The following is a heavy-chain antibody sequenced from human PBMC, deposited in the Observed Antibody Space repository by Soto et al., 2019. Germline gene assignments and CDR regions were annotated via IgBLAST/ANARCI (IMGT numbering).Heavy chain of an antibody. CDR3: ARDDYYGSGSYYYYYYYMDV. D-gene: IGHD3-10*01. J-gene: IGHJ6*03. V-gene: IGHV1-69*04. Sequence: SVKVSCKASGGTFSSYTISWVRQAPGQGLEWMGRIIPILGIANYAQKFQGRVTITADKSTSTAYMELSSLRSEDTAVYYCARDDYYGSGSYYYYYYYMDVWGKGTTVTVSS. CDR2: IIPILGIA. CDR1: GGTFSSYT.